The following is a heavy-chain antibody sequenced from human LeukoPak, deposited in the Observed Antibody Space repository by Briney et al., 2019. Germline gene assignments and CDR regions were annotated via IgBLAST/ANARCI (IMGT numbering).Heavy chain of an antibody. J-gene: IGHJ4*02. CDR2: ISVSGDNT. CDR3: ATAGRLSYYFDY. CDR1: DLTFSNYA. D-gene: IGHD6-6*01. V-gene: IGHV3-23*01. Sequence: GGSLRLSCAASDLTFSNYAMNWVRQAPGKGLEWVSGISVSGDNTYYADSVKGRFTISRDNSRNTLYLQMNSLRAEDTAVYYCATAGRLSYYFDYWGQGTLVTVSS.